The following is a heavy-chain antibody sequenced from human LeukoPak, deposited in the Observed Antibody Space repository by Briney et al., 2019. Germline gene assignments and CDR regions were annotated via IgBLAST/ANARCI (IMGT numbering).Heavy chain of an antibody. D-gene: IGHD2-2*02. CDR3: ARVAGYCSSTSCYTKYSYYYYGMDV. V-gene: IGHV4-59*12. Sequence: KTSETLSLTCTVSGGSISSYYWSWIRQPPGKGLEWIGYIYYSGSTNYNPSLKSRVTISVDTSKNQFSLKLSSVTAADTAVYYCARVAGYCSSTSCYTKYSYYYYGMDVWGQGTTVTVSS. CDR2: IYYSGST. CDR1: GGSISSYY. J-gene: IGHJ6*02.